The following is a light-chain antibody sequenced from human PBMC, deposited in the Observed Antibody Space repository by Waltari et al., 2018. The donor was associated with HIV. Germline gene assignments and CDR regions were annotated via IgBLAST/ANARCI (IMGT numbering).Light chain of an antibody. CDR3: QQYNSYWWT. Sequence: DIQMTQSPSTLSASVGDRVTITCRASQSIGTWLAWYQQKPGKAPNLLIYKASSLESGVPSRFSGSGSGTEFTLTISSLQPDDSATYYCQQYNSYWWTFGQGTKLEIK. J-gene: IGKJ2*02. CDR1: QSIGTW. V-gene: IGKV1-5*03. CDR2: KAS.